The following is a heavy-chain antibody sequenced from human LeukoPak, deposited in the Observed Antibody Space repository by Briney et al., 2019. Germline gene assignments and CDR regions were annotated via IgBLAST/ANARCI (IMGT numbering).Heavy chain of an antibody. CDR2: INPSGGST. CDR3: AREGRYNWNYESSPGAFDI. D-gene: IGHD1-7*01. Sequence: ASVKVSCKASGYTFTSYYMHWVRQAPGQGLEWMGIINPSGGSTSYAQKFQGRVTMTRDTSTSTVYMELSSLRSEDTAVYYCAREGRYNWNYESSPGAFDIWGQGTMVTVSS. CDR1: GYTFTSYY. V-gene: IGHV1-46*01. J-gene: IGHJ3*02.